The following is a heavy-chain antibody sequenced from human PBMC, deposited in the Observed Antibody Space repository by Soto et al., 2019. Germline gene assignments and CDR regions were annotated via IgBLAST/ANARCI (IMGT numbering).Heavy chain of an antibody. CDR2: TNTDGTAT. Sequence: EVQLVESGGGLVQPGGSLRLSCAASGFTFSAYWMHWVRQAPGKGLVWVSRTNTDGTATTYADSVEGRFTISRDNAKNMLYLQMNSLRAENTAVYYCIRGHYYGMDVWGQGTTVTVSS. CDR1: GFTFSAYW. V-gene: IGHV3-74*03. CDR3: IRGHYYGMDV. J-gene: IGHJ6*02.